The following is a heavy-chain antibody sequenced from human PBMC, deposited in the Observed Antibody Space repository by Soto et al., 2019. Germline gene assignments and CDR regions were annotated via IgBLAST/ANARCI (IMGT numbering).Heavy chain of an antibody. Sequence: SETLSLTCTVSGGSISSDGYYWSWIRQHPGKGLEWIGHIHYTGSTYYNPSLKSRVTISVDTSRNQFSLKLSSVTAADTAVYYCARDAVEMATAYWGQGTLVTVSS. J-gene: IGHJ4*02. CDR3: ARDAVEMATAY. D-gene: IGHD5-18*01. CDR2: IHYTGST. CDR1: GGSISSDGYY. V-gene: IGHV4-31*03.